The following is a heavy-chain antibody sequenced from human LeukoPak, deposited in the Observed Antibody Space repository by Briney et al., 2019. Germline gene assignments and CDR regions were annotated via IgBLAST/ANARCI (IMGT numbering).Heavy chain of an antibody. CDR3: TKGGRRDILTY. D-gene: IGHD3-9*01. Sequence: SETLSLTCTVSGGSTSSYYWSWIRQPPGKGLEWIGYIYDSGSTNYNPSLRSRVTISVDTSKNQFSLKLTSVTAADTAVYYCTKGGRRDILTYWGQGILVTVSP. V-gene: IGHV4-59*01. J-gene: IGHJ4*02. CDR2: IYDSGST. CDR1: GGSTSSYY.